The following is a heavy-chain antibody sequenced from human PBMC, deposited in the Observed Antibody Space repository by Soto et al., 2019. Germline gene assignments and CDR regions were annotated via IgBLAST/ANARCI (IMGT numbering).Heavy chain of an antibody. Sequence: QVQLVQSGAEVKEPGASVKVSCKASGYTFTSYDINWVRQATGQGLEWMGWMNPNSGNTGYAQKFQGRVTMTRNTSISTAYMELSSLRSEDTAVYYCARGYYDSSGYTYYFDYWGQGTLVTVSS. V-gene: IGHV1-8*01. CDR3: ARGYYDSSGYTYYFDY. J-gene: IGHJ4*02. CDR2: MNPNSGNT. CDR1: GYTFTSYD. D-gene: IGHD3-22*01.